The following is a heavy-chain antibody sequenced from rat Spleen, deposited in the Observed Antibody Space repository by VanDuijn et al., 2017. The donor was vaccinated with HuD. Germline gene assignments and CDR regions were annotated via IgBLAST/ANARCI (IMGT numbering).Heavy chain of an antibody. Sequence: EVQLVESGGGLVQPGRSLKLSCAASGFTFNAYDMAWVRQAPTKGLEWVASISPSGGRTYYRDSVKGRFTISRDNAKSSLYLQMDSLRSEDTATYYCVRQDTSGYSNWFAYWGQGTLVTVSS. CDR2: ISPSGGRT. CDR1: GFTFNAYD. CDR3: VRQDTSGYSNWFAY. J-gene: IGHJ3*01. V-gene: IGHV5-25*01. D-gene: IGHD4-3*01.